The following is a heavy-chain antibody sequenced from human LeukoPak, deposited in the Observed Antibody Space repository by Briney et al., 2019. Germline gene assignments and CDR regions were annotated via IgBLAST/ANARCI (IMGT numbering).Heavy chain of an antibody. V-gene: IGHV4-34*01. J-gene: IGHJ5*02. CDR3: ARSQYSSSGWFDP. D-gene: IGHD6-6*01. CDR1: GGSFSGYY. CDR2: INHSGST. Sequence: SETLSLTCAVYGGSFSGYYWSWIRQPPGKGLEWIGEINHSGSTNYNPSLKSRVTISVDTSKNQFSLKLSSVTAADTAVYYCARSQYSSSGWFDPWGQGTLVTVPS.